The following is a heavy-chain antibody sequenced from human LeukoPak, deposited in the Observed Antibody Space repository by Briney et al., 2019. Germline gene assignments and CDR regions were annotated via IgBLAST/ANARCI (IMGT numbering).Heavy chain of an antibody. CDR2: ISYSGTT. D-gene: IGHD6-6*01. V-gene: IGHV4-39*07. Sequence: SETLSLTCTVSGGSISSLSDYWGWVRQPPGKGLEWIGTISYSGTTYYSPSLKSRVTISLDTSKNQFSLKLSSVTAADTAIYYCARDFSSSSTVYYYYYMDVWGKGTTVTVSS. CDR1: GGSISSLSDY. CDR3: ARDFSSSSTVYYYYYMDV. J-gene: IGHJ6*03.